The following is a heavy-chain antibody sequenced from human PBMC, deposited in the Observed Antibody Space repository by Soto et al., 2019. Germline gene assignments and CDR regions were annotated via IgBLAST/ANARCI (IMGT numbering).Heavy chain of an antibody. CDR2: IWYDGSNK. CDR3: ARDAYYDILTGATYYYGMDV. CDR1: GFTFSSYG. J-gene: IGHJ6*02. D-gene: IGHD3-9*01. V-gene: IGHV3-33*01. Sequence: QVQLVESGGGVVQPGRSLRLSCAASGFTFSSYGMHWVRQAPGKGLEWVAVIWYDGSNKYYADSVKGRFTISRDNSKNTLYLQMNSLRAEDTAVYYCARDAYYDILTGATYYYGMDVWGQGTTVNVSS.